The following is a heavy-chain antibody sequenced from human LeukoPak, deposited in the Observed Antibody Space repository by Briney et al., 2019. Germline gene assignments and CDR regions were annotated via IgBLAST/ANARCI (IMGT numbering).Heavy chain of an antibody. CDR3: ARDRCSSTSCFIDY. CDR2: IKQDGSEK. Sequence: PGGSLRLSCAVSRFTFSNYWMSWVRQAPGKGLERVANIKQDGSEKYYVDSVKGRFTISRDNAKNSLYLQMNSLRAEDRAVYYCARDRCSSTSCFIDYWGQGTLVTVSS. D-gene: IGHD2-2*01. J-gene: IGHJ4*02. CDR1: RFTFSNYW. V-gene: IGHV3-7*04.